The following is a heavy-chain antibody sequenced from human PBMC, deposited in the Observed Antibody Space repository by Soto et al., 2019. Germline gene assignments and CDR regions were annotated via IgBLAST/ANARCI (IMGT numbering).Heavy chain of an antibody. J-gene: IGHJ4*02. CDR1: VGSISSGGYS. CDR3: ASYGSGSYYLGY. D-gene: IGHD3-10*01. CDR2: IYHSGST. V-gene: IGHV4-30-2*01. Sequence: TLSLTCAVSVGSISSGGYSWSWILQPPGKGLEWIGYIYHSGSTYYNPSLKSRVTISVDRSKNQFSLKLSSVTAADTAVYYCASYGSGSYYLGYWGQGTLVTVSS.